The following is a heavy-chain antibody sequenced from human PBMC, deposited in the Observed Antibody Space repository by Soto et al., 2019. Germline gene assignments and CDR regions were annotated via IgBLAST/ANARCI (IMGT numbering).Heavy chain of an antibody. Sequence: QLQLQESGPGLVKPSETLSLTCTVSGGSISSSSYYWGWIRQPPGKGLEWIGSIYYSGSTYYNPSLKSRVTISLDTSKTQFPLKRSSVTAADTAVYYCATSLAYCGGDCYSEPFDYWGQGTLVTVSS. CDR3: ATSLAYCGGDCYSEPFDY. CDR2: IYYSGST. V-gene: IGHV4-39*01. J-gene: IGHJ4*02. D-gene: IGHD2-21*02. CDR1: GGSISSSSYY.